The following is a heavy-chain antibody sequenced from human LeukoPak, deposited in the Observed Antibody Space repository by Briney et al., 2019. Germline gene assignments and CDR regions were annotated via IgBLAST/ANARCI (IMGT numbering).Heavy chain of an antibody. CDR1: GGSISSYY. J-gene: IGHJ3*02. V-gene: IGHV4-59*12. Sequence: SETLSLTCTVSGGSISSYYWSWIRQPAGKGLEWIGCIFYSGRTYYNPSLESRVTISVDTSKNQFSLRLSSVTAADTAVYYCARTNAPDIWGQGTKVTVSS. CDR3: ARTNAPDI. CDR2: IFYSGRT.